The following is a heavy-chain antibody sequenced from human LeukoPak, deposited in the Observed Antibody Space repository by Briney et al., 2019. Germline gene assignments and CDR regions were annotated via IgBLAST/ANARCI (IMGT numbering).Heavy chain of an antibody. J-gene: IGHJ4*02. Sequence: GGSLRLSCAASGFAFSSYTMNWVRQAPGKGLEWVSSIISSGSYIYYADSVKGRFTISRDNAKNSLYLQMNSLRAEDTAVYYCARDFGGYCSSSNCYLGWLDYWGQGTLVTVSS. CDR1: GFAFSSYT. CDR3: ARDFGGYCSSSNCYLGWLDY. CDR2: IISSGSYI. V-gene: IGHV3-21*03. D-gene: IGHD2-2*01.